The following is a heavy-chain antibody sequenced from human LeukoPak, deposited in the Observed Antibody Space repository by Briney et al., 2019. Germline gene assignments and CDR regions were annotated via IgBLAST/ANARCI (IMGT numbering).Heavy chain of an antibody. CDR1: GGSISSSSFY. D-gene: IGHD2-2*01. Sequence: PSETLSLTCTVSGGSISSSSFYWGWIRQPPGKGLEWIGSIYYRGSTYYNPSLKSRVTISVDTSKNQFSLKLSSVTAADTAVYYCARTNTVVVPAATNWFDPWGQGTLVTVSS. V-gene: IGHV4-39*01. J-gene: IGHJ5*02. CDR3: ARTNTVVVPAATNWFDP. CDR2: IYYRGST.